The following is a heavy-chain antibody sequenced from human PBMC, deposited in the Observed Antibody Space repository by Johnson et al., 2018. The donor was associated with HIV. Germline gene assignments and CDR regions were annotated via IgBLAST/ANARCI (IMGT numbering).Heavy chain of an antibody. Sequence: EMQLVESGGGPVQPGGSLRLSCAASGFTFSSYWMHWVRQAPGKGLMWVSNIKTDGSNTNYADSVKGRFTISRDNAKNTVYLQMDSRRDEDMAVYHCARGALGSFDIWGQGTMVTVSA. V-gene: IGHV3-74*02. J-gene: IGHJ3*02. CDR1: GFTFSSYW. CDR2: IKTDGSNT. D-gene: IGHD3-10*01. CDR3: ARGALGSFDI.